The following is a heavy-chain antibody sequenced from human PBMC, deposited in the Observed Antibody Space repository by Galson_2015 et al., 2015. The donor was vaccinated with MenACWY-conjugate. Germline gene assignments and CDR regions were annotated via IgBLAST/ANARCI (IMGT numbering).Heavy chain of an antibody. D-gene: IGHD3-10*01. CDR1: GGSISSYY. CDR2: IYYSGST. V-gene: IGHV4-59*01. J-gene: IGHJ4*02. Sequence: SETLSLTCTVSGGSISSYYWSWIRQPPGKGLEWIGYIYYSGSTNYNPSLKSRVTISVDTSKNQFSPKLSSVTAADTAVYYCARTVMVRGSQGEDYWGQGTLVTVSS. CDR3: ARTVMVRGSQGEDY.